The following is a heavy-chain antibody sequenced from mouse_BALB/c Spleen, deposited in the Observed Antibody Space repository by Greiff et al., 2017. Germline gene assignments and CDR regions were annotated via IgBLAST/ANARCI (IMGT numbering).Heavy chain of an antibody. CDR3: ARRWDGFAY. CDR2: ISSGGSYT. Sequence: EVKLVESGGGLVKPGGSPKLSCAASGFTFSSYAMSWVRQTPEKRLEWVATISSGGSYTYYPDSVKGRFTISRDNAKNTLYLQMSSLRSEDTAMYYCARRWDGFAYWGQGTLVTVSA. D-gene: IGHD4-1*01. J-gene: IGHJ3*01. CDR1: GFTFSSYA. V-gene: IGHV5-9-3*01.